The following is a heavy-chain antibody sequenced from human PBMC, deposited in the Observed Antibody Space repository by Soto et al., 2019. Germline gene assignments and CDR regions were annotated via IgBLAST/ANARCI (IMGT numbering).Heavy chain of an antibody. Sequence: GASVKVSCKASGYTFTGYYMHWVRQAPGQGLEWMGWINPNSGGTNYAQKFQGRVTMTRDMSISTVYMELNNLSPDDTAVYYCGRGRSGQIVVFFWGQGTSVTVSS. D-gene: IGHD1-26*01. V-gene: IGHV1-2*02. CDR1: GYTFTGYY. J-gene: IGHJ4*02. CDR3: GRGRSGQIVVFF. CDR2: INPNSGGT.